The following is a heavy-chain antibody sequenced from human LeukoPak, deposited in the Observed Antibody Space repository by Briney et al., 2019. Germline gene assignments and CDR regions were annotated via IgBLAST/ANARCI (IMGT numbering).Heavy chain of an antibody. CDR3: TTQVVVAAPFDY. D-gene: IGHD2-15*01. Sequence: GGSLRLSCAASGFTFSEAWMSWVRQVPGKGLEWVGRIKSKTDGGTTDYAAPVKGRFTISRDDSKNTLYLQMNSLKTEDTAVYYCTTQVVVAAPFDYWGQGTLVTVSS. CDR2: IKSKTDGGTT. CDR1: GFTFSEAW. V-gene: IGHV3-15*01. J-gene: IGHJ4*02.